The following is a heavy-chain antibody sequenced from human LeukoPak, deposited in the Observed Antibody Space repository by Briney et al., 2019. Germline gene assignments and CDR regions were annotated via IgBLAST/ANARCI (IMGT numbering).Heavy chain of an antibody. V-gene: IGHV3-7*01. CDR3: ARMSSSSWYVCDY. CDR1: GFTFNTYW. J-gene: IGHJ4*02. D-gene: IGHD6-13*01. CDR2: IKQDGGEK. Sequence: GGSLRLFCAASGFTFNTYWMTWVRQAPEKGLEWVANIKQDGGEKYYGDSVEGRFTISRDNAKNSPYLQMNSLRAEDTAVYYCARMSSSSWYVCDYWGQGTLVTVSS.